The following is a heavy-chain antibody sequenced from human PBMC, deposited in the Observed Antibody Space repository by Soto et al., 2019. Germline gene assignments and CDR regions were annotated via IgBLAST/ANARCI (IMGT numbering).Heavy chain of an antibody. V-gene: IGHV3-23*01. J-gene: IGHJ4*02. CDR1: GFTFIAYA. Sequence: GGALRLSWAGSGFTFIAYAMTWFRQGPGKGLKWVSSINGDGSPTYYADSVKGRFTISRDNFKNTLYLQMNSLRGEDTAVYYFAINSKGSSRSPLDYWVQGTPVTVSS. CDR3: AINSKGSSRSPLDY. D-gene: IGHD6-6*01. CDR2: INGDGSPT.